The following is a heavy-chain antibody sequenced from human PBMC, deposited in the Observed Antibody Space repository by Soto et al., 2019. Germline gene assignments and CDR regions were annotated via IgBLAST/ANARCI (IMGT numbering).Heavy chain of an antibody. V-gene: IGHV1-18*04. CDR1: GYTFTSYG. J-gene: IGHJ6*02. D-gene: IGHD2-2*01. CDR2: ISAYNGNT. CDR3: ARGYCSSTSCYRYGMDV. Sequence: GSVKVSCKASGYTFTSYGISWVRQAPGQGLEWMGWISAYNGNTNYAQKLQGRVTMTTDTSTSTAYMELRSLRSDDTAVYYCARGYCSSTSCYRYGMDVWGQGTTVTVSS.